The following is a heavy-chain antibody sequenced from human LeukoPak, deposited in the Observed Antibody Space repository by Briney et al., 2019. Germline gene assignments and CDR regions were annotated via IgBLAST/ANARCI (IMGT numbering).Heavy chain of an antibody. CDR1: GFTFSSYA. CDR3: ARDAVKVATTVGDY. V-gene: IGHV3-30-3*01. CDR2: ISYDGSNK. D-gene: IGHD5-24*01. J-gene: IGHJ4*02. Sequence: GGSLRLSCAASGFTFSSYAMHWVRQAPGKGLEWVAVISYDGSNKYYADSVKGRFTISRDNSKNTLYLQMNSLRAEDTAVYYCARDAVKVATTVGDYWGQGTLVTVSS.